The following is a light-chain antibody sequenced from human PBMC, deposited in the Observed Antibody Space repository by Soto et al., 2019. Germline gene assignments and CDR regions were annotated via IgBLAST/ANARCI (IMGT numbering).Light chain of an antibody. CDR2: GAS. Sequence: EIVLTQSPGTLSLSPGERVTLSCRASQTVTSSYLGWYQQKPGQAPRLLIYGASSRATGVPDRFSGSGSGTDFTLTISRLEPEDVAVYYCQQYGGAPFTFGPGTKGDIK. J-gene: IGKJ3*01. CDR3: QQYGGAPFT. V-gene: IGKV3-20*01. CDR1: QTVTSSY.